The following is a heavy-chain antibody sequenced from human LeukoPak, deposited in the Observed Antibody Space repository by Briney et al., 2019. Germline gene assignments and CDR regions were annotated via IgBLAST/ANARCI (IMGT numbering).Heavy chain of an antibody. CDR3: ARSAFLVTAPGLYYFDY. CDR1: GGSISSYY. V-gene: IGHV4-4*07. J-gene: IGHJ4*02. CDR2: IYNSGSS. Sequence: SETLSLTCTVSGGSISSYYWSWIRQPAGKGLEWIGHIYNSGSSNYNPSLKGRVTMSVATSKNQFSLHLSSVTAADTAVYYCARSAFLVTAPGLYYFDYWGQGTLVAVSS. D-gene: IGHD6-13*01.